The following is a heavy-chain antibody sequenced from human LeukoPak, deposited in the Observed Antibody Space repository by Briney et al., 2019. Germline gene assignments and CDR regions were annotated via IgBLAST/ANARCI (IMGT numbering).Heavy chain of an antibody. CDR1: GYTFTCYY. CDR2: IDPRGGST. CDR3: ARGPIRGGYNWFDP. V-gene: IGHV1-46*01. J-gene: IGHJ5*02. D-gene: IGHD2-15*01. Sequence: ASVKVSCKASGYTFTCYYMHWVRQAPGQGLEWMGRIDPRGGSTSYPQRFQGRVTMTRDTSTTTVYMELSSLRSDDTAVYYCARGPIRGGYNWFDPWGQGTLVTVSS.